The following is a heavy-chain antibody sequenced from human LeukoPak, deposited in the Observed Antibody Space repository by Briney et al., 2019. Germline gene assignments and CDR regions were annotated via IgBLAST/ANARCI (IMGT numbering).Heavy chain of an antibody. J-gene: IGHJ4*02. V-gene: IGHV3-33*01. Sequence: GGSLRLSCAASGFIFNSYGMHWVRQAPGKGLEWVAAIWYDGSKIYYADTVKGRFTISRDNSKNTLFLEMNSLRAEDTAMYYCARGPYSSAWTLDYWGQGILVTVSS. CDR3: ARGPYSSAWTLDY. D-gene: IGHD6-19*01. CDR2: IWYDGSKI. CDR1: GFIFNSYG.